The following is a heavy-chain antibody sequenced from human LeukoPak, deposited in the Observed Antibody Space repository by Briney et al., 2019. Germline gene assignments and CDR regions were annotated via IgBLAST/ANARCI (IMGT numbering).Heavy chain of an antibody. J-gene: IGHJ4*02. D-gene: IGHD1-26*01. V-gene: IGHV1-2*02. CDR1: GSTLTGYH. CDR2: INPDSGDT. Sequence: GASVKVSCKASGSTLTGYHMHWVRQAPGQTLEWMGWINPDSGDTNYAQDLQGRVTMTRDTSISTAYMELSRLRSDDTAVYYCARSKMGVTTPASDHWGQGTLVTVSS. CDR3: ARSKMGVTTPASDH.